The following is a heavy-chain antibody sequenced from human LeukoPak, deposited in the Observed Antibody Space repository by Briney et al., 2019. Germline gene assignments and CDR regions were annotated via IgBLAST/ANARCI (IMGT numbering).Heavy chain of an antibody. CDR2: IDPSDSHI. D-gene: IGHD1-26*01. J-gene: IGHJ4*02. Sequence: GESLKISCNGSGYSFTSNWISWVRQMPGKGREWMGRIDPSDSHINYSPSFQGHVTISVDKSISTAYLQWSSLRASDTAMYYCARQGRGSYRRDFDYWGQGTLVTVSS. V-gene: IGHV5-10-1*01. CDR1: GYSFTSNW. CDR3: ARQGRGSYRRDFDY.